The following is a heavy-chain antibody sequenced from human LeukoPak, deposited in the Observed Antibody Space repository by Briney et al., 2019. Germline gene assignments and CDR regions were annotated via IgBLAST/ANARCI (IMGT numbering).Heavy chain of an antibody. CDR3: ARVGTVTTTGFDY. CDR2: IYYSGST. D-gene: IGHD4-17*01. V-gene: IGHV4-59*12. Sequence: SETLSLTCTVSGGSISSYYWSWIRQPPGKGLEWIGYIYYSGSTNYNPSLKSRVTISVDTSKNQFSLKVSSVTATDTAVYYCARVGTVTTTGFDYWGQGTLVTVSS. CDR1: GGSISSYY. J-gene: IGHJ4*02.